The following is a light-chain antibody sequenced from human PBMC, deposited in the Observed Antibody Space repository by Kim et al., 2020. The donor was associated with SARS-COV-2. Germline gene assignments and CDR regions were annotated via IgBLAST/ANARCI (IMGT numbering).Light chain of an antibody. Sequence: ATINCKSSQSVLYSSNNKNYLAWYQQKPRQSPKLLIYWASTRESGVPDRFSGSGSGTDFTLTISSLQAEDVAVYYCKRYYSTPPTFGPGTKVDIK. V-gene: IGKV4-1*01. CDR3: KRYYSTPPT. CDR2: WAS. J-gene: IGKJ3*01. CDR1: QSVLYSSNNKNY.